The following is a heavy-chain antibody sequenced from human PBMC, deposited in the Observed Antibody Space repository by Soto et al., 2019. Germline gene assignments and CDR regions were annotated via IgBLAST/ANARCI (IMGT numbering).Heavy chain of an antibody. J-gene: IGHJ4*02. CDR1: GFTFSSYA. V-gene: IGHV3-30-3*01. CDR2: TSYDGNNK. Sequence: SLRLSCAASGFTFSSYALSWVRQAPGKGLEWVAATSYDGNNKYYADSVKGRFTISRDNSKNTLDLQMNSLRVDDTAVYYCAGMYYGDDSVNSCWGQGTLVTV. D-gene: IGHD2-8*01. CDR3: AGMYYGDDSVNSC.